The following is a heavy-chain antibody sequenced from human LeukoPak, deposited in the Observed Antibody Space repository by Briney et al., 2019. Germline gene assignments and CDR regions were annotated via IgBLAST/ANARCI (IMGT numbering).Heavy chain of an antibody. V-gene: IGHV3-33*01. J-gene: IGHJ6*03. CDR3: ARTGITGTTYYYYMDV. CDR1: GFTFSSYG. Sequence: QPGGSLRLSCAASGFTFSSYGMHWVRQAPGKGLEWVAVIWYDGSNKYYADSVKGRFTISRGNSKNTLYLQMNSLRAEDTAVYYCARTGITGTTYYYYMDVWGKGTTVTVSS. CDR2: IWYDGSNK. D-gene: IGHD1-7*01.